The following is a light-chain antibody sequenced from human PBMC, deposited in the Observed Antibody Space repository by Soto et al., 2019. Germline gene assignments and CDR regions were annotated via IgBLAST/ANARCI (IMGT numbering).Light chain of an antibody. CDR3: QQYNSYSWT. J-gene: IGKJ1*01. CDR1: QTITRL. CDR2: DAS. Sequence: DIQMTQSPSTLSASVGDRVTITCRASQTITRLMAWYQQKPGKAPKLLIYDASTLESGVLSRFSGSRSGTEFTLTISSLQPDDFATYYCQQYNSYSWTFGQGTKVEIK. V-gene: IGKV1-5*01.